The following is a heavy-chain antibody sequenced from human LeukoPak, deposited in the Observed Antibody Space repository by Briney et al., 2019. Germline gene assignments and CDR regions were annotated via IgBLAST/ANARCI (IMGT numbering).Heavy chain of an antibody. V-gene: IGHV3-48*04. J-gene: IGHJ1*01. D-gene: IGHD2-2*02. CDR1: GFTFSSYA. CDR3: AKGPSSYSELLYVS. Sequence: PGGSLRLSCAASGFTFSSYAVSWVRQAPGKGLEWVSYISSSGSTIYYADSVKGRFTISRDNAKNSLYLQMNSLRAEDTAVYYCAKGPSSYSELLYVSWGQGTLVTVSS. CDR2: ISSSGSTI.